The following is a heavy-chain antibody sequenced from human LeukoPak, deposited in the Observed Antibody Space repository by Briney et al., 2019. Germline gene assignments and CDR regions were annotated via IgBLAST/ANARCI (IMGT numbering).Heavy chain of an antibody. D-gene: IGHD6-13*01. CDR3: ASRHSKQQPYYYYMDI. Sequence: SQTLSLTCTVSGDSISSGSYYWRWIRQPAGKGLEWIERIYSNGDTKFNPSLKSRVTISLDTSKNQFSLKLSSATAADTAVYYCASRHSKQQPYYYYMDIWGKGTTVTVSS. CDR1: GDSISSGSYY. J-gene: IGHJ6*03. CDR2: IYSNGDT. V-gene: IGHV4-61*02.